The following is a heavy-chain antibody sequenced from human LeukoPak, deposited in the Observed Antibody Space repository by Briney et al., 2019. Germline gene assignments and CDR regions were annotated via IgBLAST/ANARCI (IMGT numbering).Heavy chain of an antibody. V-gene: IGHV3-7*05. Sequence: GGSLRLSCAASGFTFSSYWLSWVRQAPGKGLEWVANIKQDGSEKYYVDSMKGRFTISRDNSKNSLYLQMNSLRTEDTALYYCARDSQEFFQHWGQGTLVTVSS. CDR3: ARDSQEFFQH. CDR1: GFTFSSYW. J-gene: IGHJ1*01. CDR2: IKQDGSEK.